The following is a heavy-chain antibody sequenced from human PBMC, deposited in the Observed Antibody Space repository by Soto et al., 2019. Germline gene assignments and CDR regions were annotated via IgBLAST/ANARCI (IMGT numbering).Heavy chain of an antibody. CDR2: ISGSGFKK. D-gene: IGHD1-26*01. CDR1: GFIFENFG. V-gene: IGHV3-23*01. J-gene: IGHJ5*02. Sequence: PGGSLRLSCAASGFIFENFGMSWVRQALGRGLEWISSISGSGFKKYYADSVKGRFTLSRDNSKSTVYLELNNLSAEDTAVYHCAKNQGVELVPLATVDWFDPWGQGSVVTVSS. CDR3: AKNQGVELVPLATVDWFDP.